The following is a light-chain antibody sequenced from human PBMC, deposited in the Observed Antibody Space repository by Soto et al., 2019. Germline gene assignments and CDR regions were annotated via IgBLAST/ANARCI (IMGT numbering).Light chain of an antibody. J-gene: IGKJ1*01. CDR3: QQYNNWPPWT. CDR1: QSVSNN. CDR2: DAS. V-gene: IGKV3-15*01. Sequence: ILMTQSPATLSVSPGERATLSCRASQSVSNNLAWYQQKPGQAPRLLIYDASTRATGIPARFSGSGSGTEFTLTISGLQSEDFAVYYCQQYNNWPPWTFGQWIMAEIK.